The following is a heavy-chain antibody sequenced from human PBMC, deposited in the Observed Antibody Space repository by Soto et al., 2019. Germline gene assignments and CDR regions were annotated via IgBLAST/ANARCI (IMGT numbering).Heavy chain of an antibody. CDR1: GYTFTNYW. CDR3: ARLTYGSSWLIDY. V-gene: IGHV5-51*01. Sequence: PGESLKISCKCSGYTFTNYWIGWVRQMPGKGLEWMGIIYPGDSNTRYSPSFQGQVTISVDKSISTAYLQWSSLKASDTAMYYCARLTYGSSWLIDYWGQGALVTVS. CDR2: IYPGDSNT. J-gene: IGHJ4*02. D-gene: IGHD6-13*01.